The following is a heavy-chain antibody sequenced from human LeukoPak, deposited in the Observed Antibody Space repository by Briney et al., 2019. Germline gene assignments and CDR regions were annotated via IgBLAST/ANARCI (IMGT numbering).Heavy chain of an antibody. CDR3: ARGSTLLWFGELLSWFDP. CDR1: GGSFSGYY. V-gene: IGHV4-34*01. D-gene: IGHD3-10*01. Sequence: PSETLSLTCAVYGGSFSGYYWSWIRQPPGKGLERIGEINHSGSTNYNPSLKSRVTISVDTSKNQFSLKLSSVTAADTAVYYCARGSTLLWFGELLSWFDPWGQGTLVTVSS. CDR2: INHSGST. J-gene: IGHJ5*02.